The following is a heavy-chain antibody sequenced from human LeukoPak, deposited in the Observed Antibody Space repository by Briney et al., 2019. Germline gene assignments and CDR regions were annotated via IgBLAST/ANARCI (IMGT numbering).Heavy chain of an antibody. J-gene: IGHJ4*02. D-gene: IGHD6-19*01. V-gene: IGHV4-39*07. CDR3: ARDPSSSGWYGYYFDY. Sequence: SETLSLTCSVSGASFTTNYYYWGWIRQPPGKGLEWIGGIYYSGSTYYNPSLKSRVTISLDTSKNQFSLRLSSVSAADTAVYYCARDPSSSGWYGYYFDYWGQGTLVSVSS. CDR2: IYYSGST. CDR1: GASFTTNYYY.